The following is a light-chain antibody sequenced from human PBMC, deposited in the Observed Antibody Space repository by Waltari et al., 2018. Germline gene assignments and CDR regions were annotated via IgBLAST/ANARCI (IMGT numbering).Light chain of an antibody. CDR3: QQYENFPYT. CDR1: QDVDNF. J-gene: IGKJ2*01. Sequence: DIQMTQSPSSISASVGDRVTITCRASQDVDNFLAWYQQKPGKAPRRLVHYAANLESGVPSRFSGSGSGTEYILTINSLQSEDIAIYYCQQYENFPYTFGEGTKVEIK. CDR2: YAA. V-gene: IGKV1-33*01.